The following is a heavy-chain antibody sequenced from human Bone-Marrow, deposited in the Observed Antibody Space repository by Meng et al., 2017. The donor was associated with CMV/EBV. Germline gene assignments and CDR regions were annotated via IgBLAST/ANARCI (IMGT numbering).Heavy chain of an antibody. D-gene: IGHD3-22*01. CDR1: GVTFSSYG. Sequence: SGVTFSSYGMSWVRQAPGKGLEWVSGISGSGTRTYYADSAKGRFTISRDNSKNTLYLQLNSLRAEDTAVYYCARGFNYYESSGIDYWGQGTLVTVSS. CDR2: ISGSGTRT. CDR3: ARGFNYYESSGIDY. V-gene: IGHV3-23*01. J-gene: IGHJ4*02.